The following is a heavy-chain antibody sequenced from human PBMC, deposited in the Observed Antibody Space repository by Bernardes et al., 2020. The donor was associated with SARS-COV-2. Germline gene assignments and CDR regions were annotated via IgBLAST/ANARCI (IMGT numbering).Heavy chain of an antibody. Sequence: GGSLRLSCATSGFTFSTYAMSWVRQAPGQGLEWVSAIGGTGVSTNYADSVKGRFTISRDNSQNTLYLQMNSLRAEDTAVYYCATETGQLLDYWGQGTLVTVSS. V-gene: IGHV3-23*01. CDR3: ATETGQLLDY. CDR2: IGGTGVST. D-gene: IGHD1-1*01. J-gene: IGHJ4*02. CDR1: GFTFSTYA.